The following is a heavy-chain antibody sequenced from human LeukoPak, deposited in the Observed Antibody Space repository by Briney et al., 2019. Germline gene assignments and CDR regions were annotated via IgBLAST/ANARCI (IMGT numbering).Heavy chain of an antibody. CDR1: GCTFTSYG. J-gene: IGHJ4*02. V-gene: IGHV1-18*01. Sequence: ASVKVSCKTSGCTFTSYGISWVRQAPGQGLEGMGWTSAYNGNTNYAQKLQGRVTMTTDTSTSTAYMELRSLRSDDTAVYCCVRGGYGGGGDYWGQGTLVTVSS. D-gene: IGHD5-12*01. CDR3: VRGGYGGGGDY. CDR2: TSAYNGNT.